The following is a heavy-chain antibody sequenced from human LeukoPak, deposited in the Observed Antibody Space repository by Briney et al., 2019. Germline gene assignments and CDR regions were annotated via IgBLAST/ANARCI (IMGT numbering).Heavy chain of an antibody. CDR1: GFTFSNYW. J-gene: IGHJ3*02. D-gene: IGHD6-6*01. Sequence: GGSLRLSCAASGFTFSNYWMSWVRQAPGKGLEWVANIKQDGSEKYYVDSVKGRFTISRDNAKNSLYLQMNSLRAEDTAVYYCARAGSSSSSAFDIWGQGTMVTVSS. CDR2: IKQDGSEK. CDR3: ARAGSSSSSAFDI. V-gene: IGHV3-7*01.